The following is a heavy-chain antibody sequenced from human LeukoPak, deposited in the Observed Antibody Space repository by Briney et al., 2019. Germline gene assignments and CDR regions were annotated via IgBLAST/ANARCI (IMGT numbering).Heavy chain of an antibody. Sequence: GGSLRLSCAASGFTSSSYDMHWVRQATGKGLEWVSAIGTAGDTYYPGSVKGRFTISRENAKNSLYLQMNSLRAGDTAVYYCARVRLGELSLDYWGQGTLVTVSS. V-gene: IGHV3-13*01. CDR3: ARVRLGELSLDY. CDR1: GFTSSSYD. J-gene: IGHJ4*02. D-gene: IGHD3-16*02. CDR2: IGTAGDT.